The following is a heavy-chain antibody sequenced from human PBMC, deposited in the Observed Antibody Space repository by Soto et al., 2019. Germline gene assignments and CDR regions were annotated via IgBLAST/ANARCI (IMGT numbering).Heavy chain of an antibody. CDR1: GFTFSNAW. Sequence: GGSLRLSCAASGFTFSNAWMNWVRQAPGKGLEWVGRIKSKTDGGTTDYAAPVKGRFTISRDDSKNTLYLQMNSLKTEDTAVYYCACIFSGGYSYGFYYYGMDVWGQGTTVTVSS. J-gene: IGHJ6*02. CDR2: IKSKTDGGTT. D-gene: IGHD5-18*01. CDR3: ACIFSGGYSYGFYYYGMDV. V-gene: IGHV3-15*07.